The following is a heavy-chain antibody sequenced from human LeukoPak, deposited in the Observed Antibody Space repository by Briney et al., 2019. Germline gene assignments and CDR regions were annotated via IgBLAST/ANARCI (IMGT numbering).Heavy chain of an antibody. Sequence: GGSLRLSCAASGFTFSSYWTSWVRQAPGKGLEWVANIKQDGSERYYVDSVKGRFTISRDNAKNSLYLQMNSLRAEDTAVYYRGKGSPPARPYYYYYYMDVWGKGTTVTVSS. CDR2: IKQDGSER. J-gene: IGHJ6*03. V-gene: IGHV3-7*01. CDR1: GFTFSSYW. CDR3: GKGSPPARPYYYYYYMDV. D-gene: IGHD6-6*01.